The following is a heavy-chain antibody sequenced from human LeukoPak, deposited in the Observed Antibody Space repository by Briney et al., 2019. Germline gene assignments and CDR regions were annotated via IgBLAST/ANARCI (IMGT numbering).Heavy chain of an antibody. CDR2: IIHDATNN. CDR3: AKGLVVVPVAGFDY. J-gene: IGHJ4*02. CDR1: GFTFRNYG. Sequence: GGSLRLSCAASGFTFRNYGTHWVRQAPGKGLEWVAVIIHDATNNHYADSVKGRFSISRDNSKNMLYLQMNSLRAEDTAVYYCAKGLVVVPVAGFDYWGQGTLVTVSS. D-gene: IGHD3-22*01. V-gene: IGHV3-30*18.